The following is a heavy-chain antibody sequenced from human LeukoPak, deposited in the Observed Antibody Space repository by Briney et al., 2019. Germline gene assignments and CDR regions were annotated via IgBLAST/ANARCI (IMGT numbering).Heavy chain of an antibody. V-gene: IGHV4-59*01. J-gene: IGHJ5*02. Sequence: PSETLSLTCTVSGGSISSYYWSWIRQPPGEGLEWIGYIYYSGSIYYNPSLNSRVTISMDTSKSQFSLKLTSVTAADTAVYYCASVGQWLIPWGQGTLVTVSS. D-gene: IGHD6-19*01. CDR1: GGSISSYY. CDR2: IYYSGSI. CDR3: ASVGQWLIP.